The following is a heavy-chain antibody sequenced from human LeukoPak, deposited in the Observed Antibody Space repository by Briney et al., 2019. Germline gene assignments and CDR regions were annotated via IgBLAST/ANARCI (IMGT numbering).Heavy chain of an antibody. Sequence: PGGSLRLSCAASGFTFSIYSMNWVRQAPGKGLEWVSYITSDRRTISYADPVKGRFTISRDNDKRLLYLQMDSLRAGDTAIYYCARSTSGTFDYRGQGMLVTVSS. D-gene: IGHD6-13*01. CDR3: ARSTSGTFDY. CDR1: GFTFSIYS. V-gene: IGHV3-48*01. CDR2: ITSDRRTI. J-gene: IGHJ4*02.